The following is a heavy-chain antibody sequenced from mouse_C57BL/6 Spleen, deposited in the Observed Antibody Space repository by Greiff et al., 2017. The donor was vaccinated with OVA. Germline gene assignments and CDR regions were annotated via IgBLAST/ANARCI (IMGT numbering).Heavy chain of an antibody. CDR3: ARHEGGGDSSGLDY. CDR2: FYPGSGST. CDR1: GYTFTDYT. D-gene: IGHD3-2*02. Sequence: QVQLQQSGAELVKPGASVKLSCKASGYTFTDYTIHWVKQRSGQGLEWIGWFYPGSGSTNYNEKFKGKATLTADKSSSTAYMELSRMTSEDSTVYYCARHEGGGDSSGLDYWGQGTTLTVSS. V-gene: IGHV1-62-2*01. J-gene: IGHJ2*01.